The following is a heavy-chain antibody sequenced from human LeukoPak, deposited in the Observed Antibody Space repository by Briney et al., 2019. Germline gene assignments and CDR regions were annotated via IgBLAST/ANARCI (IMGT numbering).Heavy chain of an antibody. CDR1: GYTFTGYY. V-gene: IGHV1-2*04. Sequence: AASVKVSCKASGYTFTGYYMHWVRQAPGQGLEWMGWINPNSGGTNYAQKFQGWVTMTRDTSISTAYMELSRLRSDDTAVYYCARENPDLPPAVTLSSILAYWAQEPLVPVPS. D-gene: IGHD3-16*01. CDR3: ARENPDLPPAVTLSSILAY. J-gene: IGHJ4*02. CDR2: INPNSGGT.